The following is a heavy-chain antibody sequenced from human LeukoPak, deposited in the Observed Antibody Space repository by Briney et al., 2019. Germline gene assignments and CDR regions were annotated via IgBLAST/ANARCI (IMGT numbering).Heavy chain of an antibody. V-gene: IGHV3-53*01. CDR3: ARDPRTTGKSNYGMEV. CDR1: GITVSSNY. J-gene: IGHJ6*02. Sequence: GGSLRLSCAASGITVSSNYMSWVRQPPGKGLEWVSIIYSGGTTYYADSVQGRFTISRDNSKNTVYLQMNSLRVEDTAVYYCARDPRTTGKSNYGMEVWGQGTTVTVSS. CDR2: IYSGGTT. D-gene: IGHD4-17*01.